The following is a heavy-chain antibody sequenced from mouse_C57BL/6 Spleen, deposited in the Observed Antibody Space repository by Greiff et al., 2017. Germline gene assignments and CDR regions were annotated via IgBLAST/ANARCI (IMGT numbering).Heavy chain of an antibody. CDR2: IDPNGGGT. Sequence: QVQLQQPGAELVKPGASVKLSCKASGYTFTSYWMPWVKQRPGRGLEWIGRIDPNGGGTKYNEKFKSKATLTVYKPSSTAYMQRSSLSYEDSAVYYSARESGSSLYYFDYWGQGTTLTVSS. CDR1: GYTFTSYW. V-gene: IGHV1-72*01. D-gene: IGHD1-1*01. CDR3: ARESGSSLYYFDY. J-gene: IGHJ2*01.